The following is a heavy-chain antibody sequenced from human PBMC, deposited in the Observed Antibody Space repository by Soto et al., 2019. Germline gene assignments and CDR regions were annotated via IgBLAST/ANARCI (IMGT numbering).Heavy chain of an antibody. CDR3: AREGVPYRYQGGAFKWSFDL. J-gene: IGHJ2*01. D-gene: IGHD3-16*02. CDR1: GFTFSDYG. CDR2: IWYDGSNK. V-gene: IGHV3-33*01. Sequence: QVQLVESGGGVVQPGRSLRLSCAASGFTFSDYGMHWVRQAPGKGLEWVTVIWYDGSNKYYADSVKGRFTISRDNSKKTQYLQMNGLRAEDTAVYYCAREGVPYRYQGGAFKWSFDLWGRGTLVTVSS.